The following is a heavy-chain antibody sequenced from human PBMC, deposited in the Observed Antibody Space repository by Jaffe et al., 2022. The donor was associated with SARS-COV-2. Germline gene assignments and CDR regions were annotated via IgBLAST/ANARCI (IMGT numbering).Heavy chain of an antibody. CDR2: IYTSGST. CDR1: GGSISSGSFY. Sequence: QVQLQESGPGLVKPSETLSLTCTVSGGSISSGSFYWGWIRQPAGEGLEWIGRIYTSGSTNYNPSLRSRVTISVDTSKNQFSLKLSSATAADTAVYYCAREDYSSSVMDPWGQGTLVTVSS. D-gene: IGHD6-13*01. J-gene: IGHJ5*02. V-gene: IGHV4-61*02. CDR3: AREDYSSSVMDP.